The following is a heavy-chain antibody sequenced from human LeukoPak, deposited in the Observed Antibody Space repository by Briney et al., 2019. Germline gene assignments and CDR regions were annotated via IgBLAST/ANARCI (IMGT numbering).Heavy chain of an antibody. CDR3: AELGITMIGGV. V-gene: IGHV3-48*03. CDR2: ISSSGSTI. D-gene: IGHD3-10*02. J-gene: IGHJ6*04. CDR1: GFTFSSYE. Sequence: GGSLRLSCPASGFTFSSYEMNWLRQAPGTGLEWVSYISSSGSTIYYADSVKGRFTISRDNAKNSLYLQMNSLRAEDTAVYYCAELGITMIGGVWGKGTTVTISS.